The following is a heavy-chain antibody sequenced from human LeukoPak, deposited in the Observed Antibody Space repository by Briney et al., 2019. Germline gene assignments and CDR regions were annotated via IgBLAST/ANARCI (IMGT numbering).Heavy chain of an antibody. D-gene: IGHD3-10*01. Sequence: GGSLRLSCAAPGFTVSTNYMSWVRQAPGRGLEWVSLLYSGGTTSYADSVKGRFTISSDSSKNTLYLQMNGLRAEDTAVYYCARDRSSMVRGNYFDCWGQGTLVTVSS. V-gene: IGHV3-66*01. J-gene: IGHJ4*02. CDR1: GFTVSTNY. CDR3: ARDRSSMVRGNYFDC. CDR2: LYSGGTT.